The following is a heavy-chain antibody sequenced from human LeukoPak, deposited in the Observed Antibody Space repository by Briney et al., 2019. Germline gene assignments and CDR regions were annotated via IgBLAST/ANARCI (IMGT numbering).Heavy chain of an antibody. J-gene: IGHJ4*02. CDR2: NSNNGGYT. CDR1: GFTFSSSA. D-gene: IGHD2-15*01. CDR3: AKQLGYCSDGSCYFPY. V-gene: IGHV3-23*01. Sequence: PGGSLRLSCAASGFTFSSSAMSWVRRAPGKGLEWVSANSNNGGYTYYADSVQGRFTISRDNSKSTLCPQMNSLRAEDTAVYYCAKQLGYCSDGSCYFPYWGQGTLVTVSS.